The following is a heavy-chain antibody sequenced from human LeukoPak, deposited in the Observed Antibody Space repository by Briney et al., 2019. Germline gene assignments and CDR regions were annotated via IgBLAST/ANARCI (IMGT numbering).Heavy chain of an antibody. J-gene: IGHJ6*02. D-gene: IGHD2-2*02. Sequence: GSLRLSCAASGFTFSSYAMSWIRQPPGKGLEWIGEINHSGSTNYNPSLKSRVTISVDTSKNQFSLKLSSVTAADTAVYYCARKVVVVPAAIRRRGAYYGMDVWGQGTTVTVSS. CDR2: INHSGST. CDR1: GFTFSSYA. V-gene: IGHV4-34*01. CDR3: ARKVVVVPAAIRRRGAYYGMDV.